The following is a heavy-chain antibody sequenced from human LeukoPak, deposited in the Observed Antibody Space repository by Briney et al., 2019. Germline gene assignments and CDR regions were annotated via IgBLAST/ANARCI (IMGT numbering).Heavy chain of an antibody. V-gene: IGHV3-66*01. CDR2: IYSGGST. CDR3: ARDRVTMVRGVTPIGMDV. Sequence: PGGSLRLSCAASGFTVSSNYMSWVRQAPGKGLEWVSVIYSGGSTYYAGSVKGRFTISRDNSKNTLYLQMNSLRAEDTAVYYCARDRVTMVRGVTPIGMDVWGQGTTVTVSS. CDR1: GFTVSSNY. D-gene: IGHD3-10*01. J-gene: IGHJ6*02.